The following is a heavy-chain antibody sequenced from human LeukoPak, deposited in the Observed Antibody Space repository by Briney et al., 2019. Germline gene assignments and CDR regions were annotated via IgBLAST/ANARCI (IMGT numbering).Heavy chain of an antibody. CDR1: GRSISINY. J-gene: IGHJ4*02. CDR3: ARSIGSYGIDPFDY. CDR2: IYYSGST. D-gene: IGHD5-18*01. V-gene: IGHV4-59*01. Sequence: SGTLSLTCTLSGRSISINYGSWIRQPPGKGLDWIGYIYYSGSTNYNPSLKSRVTISVDTSKNQFSLKLSSVTAADKAVYYCARSIGSYGIDPFDYWGQGTLVTVSS.